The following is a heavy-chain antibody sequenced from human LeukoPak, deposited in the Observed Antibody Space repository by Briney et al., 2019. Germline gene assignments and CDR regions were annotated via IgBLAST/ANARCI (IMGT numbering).Heavy chain of an antibody. CDR1: GGSISSYY. Sequence: PSETLSLTCTVSGGSISSYYWSWIRQPAGRGLEWIGRIYTSGSTNYNPSLKSRVTMSVDTSKNQFSLKLRSVTAADTAVYYCARDAMVELDNWFDPWGQGTLVTVSS. J-gene: IGHJ5*02. D-gene: IGHD5-18*01. CDR3: ARDAMVELDNWFDP. V-gene: IGHV4-4*07. CDR2: IYTSGST.